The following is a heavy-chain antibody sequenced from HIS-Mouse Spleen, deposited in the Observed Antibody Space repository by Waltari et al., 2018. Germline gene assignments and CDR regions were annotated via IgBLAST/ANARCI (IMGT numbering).Heavy chain of an antibody. D-gene: IGHD2-2*01. CDR3: ARRYCSSTSCYGMDV. Sequence: EVQLVQSGAEVKKPGASLKISCKGSGYSFTSYWIGWVRQIPGQGLEWMVIVYPGDSDTRYSPSFQGQVTISADKSISTAYLQWSSLKASDTAMYYCARRYCSSTSCYGMDVWGQGTTVTVSS. V-gene: IGHV5-51*01. CDR1: GYSFTSYW. CDR2: VYPGDSDT. J-gene: IGHJ6*02.